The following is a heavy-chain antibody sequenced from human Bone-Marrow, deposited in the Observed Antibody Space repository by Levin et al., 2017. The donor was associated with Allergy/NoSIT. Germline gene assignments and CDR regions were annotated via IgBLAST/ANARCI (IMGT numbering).Heavy chain of an antibody. CDR2: ITRDSTYM. Sequence: GESLKISCAASGFTFSSYTMNWVRQTPGKGLEWVSTITRDSTYMYYADSVKGRFTISRDNAKNSLYLQMNSLRAEDTALYYCARDEVMGATGDTFDIWDQGTMVTVSS. D-gene: IGHD2-8*01. J-gene: IGHJ3*02. V-gene: IGHV3-21*01. CDR1: GFTFSSYT. CDR3: ARDEVMGATGDTFDI.